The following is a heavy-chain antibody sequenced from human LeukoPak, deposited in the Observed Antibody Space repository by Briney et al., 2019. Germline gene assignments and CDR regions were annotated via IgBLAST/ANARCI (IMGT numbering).Heavy chain of an antibody. CDR3: AKDAYSGSPDH. J-gene: IGHJ5*02. CDR2: LDGTATRT. CDR1: GSTFSTFG. D-gene: IGHD1-26*01. V-gene: IGHV3-23*01. Sequence: GGSLRLSCAASGSTFSTFGMSWVRQAPGKGLEWVSSLDGTATRTYYADSVKGRFTISRDNPKNTLYLQMNRLRAEDTAVYFCAKDAYSGSPDHWGRGTLVTVSS.